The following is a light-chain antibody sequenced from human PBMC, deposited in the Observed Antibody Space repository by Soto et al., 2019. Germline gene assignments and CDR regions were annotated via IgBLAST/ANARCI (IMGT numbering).Light chain of an antibody. CDR1: SSDVGGYNY. J-gene: IGLJ2*01. CDR3: SSYAGSNNVV. CDR2: EVT. V-gene: IGLV2-8*01. Sequence: QSALTQPPSASGSPGQSVTISCTGTSSDVGGYNYVSWYQQHPGKAPKFLIYEVTERPSGVPDRFSCSKSGNTASLTVSGLQAEDEADYYCSSYAGSNNVVFGGGTKLTVL.